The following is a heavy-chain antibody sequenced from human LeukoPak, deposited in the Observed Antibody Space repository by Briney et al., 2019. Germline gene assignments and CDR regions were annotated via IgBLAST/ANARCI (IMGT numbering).Heavy chain of an antibody. CDR2: FDPEDGET. CDR1: GYTLTELS. V-gene: IGHV1-24*01. J-gene: IGHJ4*02. D-gene: IGHD1-26*01. CDR3: ARGRWVQSSPSGSYSTDY. Sequence: GASVKVSCKVSGYTLTELSMHWVRQAPGKGLEWMGGFDPEDGETIYAQKFQGRVTMTRNTSISTAYMELSSLRSEDTAVYYCARGRWVQSSPSGSYSTDYWGQGTLVTVSS.